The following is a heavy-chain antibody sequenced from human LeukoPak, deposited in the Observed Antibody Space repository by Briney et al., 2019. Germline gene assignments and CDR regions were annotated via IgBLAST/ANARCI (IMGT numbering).Heavy chain of an antibody. V-gene: IGHV4-61*01. Sequence: SETLSLTCTVSGGSFSSSSYYWSWIRQPPGKGLEWIGYIYYSGSTNYNPSLKSRVTISVDTSKNQFSLKLSSVTAADTAVYYCASFEYSSSYYFDYWGQGTLVTVSS. CDR2: IYYSGST. J-gene: IGHJ4*02. CDR3: ASFEYSSSYYFDY. D-gene: IGHD6-6*01. CDR1: GGSFSSSSYY.